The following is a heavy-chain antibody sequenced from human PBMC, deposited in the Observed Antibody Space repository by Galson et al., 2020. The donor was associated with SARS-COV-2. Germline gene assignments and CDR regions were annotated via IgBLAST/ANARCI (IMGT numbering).Heavy chain of an antibody. V-gene: IGHV1-46*01. Sequence: ASVKVSCKASGYTFTSYYMHWVRQAPGQGLEWMGIINPSGGSTSYAQKFQGRVTMTRDTSTSTVYMELSSLRSEDTAVYYCARESSPRFSVDTAMVTRGHRVYDYWGQGTLVTVSS. CDR1: GYTFTSYY. CDR2: INPSGGST. CDR3: ARESSPRFSVDTAMVTRGHRVYDY. D-gene: IGHD5-18*01. J-gene: IGHJ4*02.